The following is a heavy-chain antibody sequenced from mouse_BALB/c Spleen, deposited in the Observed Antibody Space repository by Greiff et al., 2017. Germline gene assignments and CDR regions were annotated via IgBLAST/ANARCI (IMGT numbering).Heavy chain of an antibody. CDR2: ISSGGGST. CDR3: ARHLLRIQDYAMDY. Sequence: EVMLVESGGGLVKPGGSLKLSCAASGFAFSSYDMSWVRQTPEKRLEWVAYISSGGGSTYYPDTVKGRFTISRDNTKNTLYLQMSSLKSEDTAMYYCARHLLRIQDYAMDYWGQGTSVTVSS. D-gene: IGHD1-2*01. CDR1: GFAFSSYD. V-gene: IGHV5-12-1*01. J-gene: IGHJ4*01.